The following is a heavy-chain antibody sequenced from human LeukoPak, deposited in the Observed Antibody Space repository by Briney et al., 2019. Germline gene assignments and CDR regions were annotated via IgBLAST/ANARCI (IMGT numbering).Heavy chain of an antibody. Sequence: GGSLRLSCAASGFTFSSYSMNWVRQAPGKGLEWISGIYSGGTTYNADSVKGRFTISRDNSKNTLYLQMNSLRAEETAVYYCAKDLYASGLYYFDYWGQGTLVTVSS. J-gene: IGHJ4*02. CDR3: AKDLYASGLYYFDY. CDR1: GFTFSSYS. V-gene: IGHV3-23*01. CDR2: IYSGGTT. D-gene: IGHD3-10*01.